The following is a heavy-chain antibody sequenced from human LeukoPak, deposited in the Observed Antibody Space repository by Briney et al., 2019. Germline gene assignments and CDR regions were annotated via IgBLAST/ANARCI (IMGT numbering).Heavy chain of an antibody. CDR1: GGSISSYY. Sequence: SETLSLTCTVSGGSISSYYWSWIRQPPGKGLEWIGYIYYSGSTNYNPSLKSRVTISVDTSKNQFSLKLSSVTAADTAAYYCAREGEMATINWGQGTLVTVSS. CDR3: AREGEMATIN. J-gene: IGHJ4*02. D-gene: IGHD5-24*01. V-gene: IGHV4-59*01. CDR2: IYYSGST.